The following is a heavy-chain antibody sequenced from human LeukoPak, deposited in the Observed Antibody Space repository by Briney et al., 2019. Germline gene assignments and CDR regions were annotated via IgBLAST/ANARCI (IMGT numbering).Heavy chain of an antibody. Sequence: SETLSLTCNVSGFSMSSGHYWGWIRQPPGKSLEWIGNIYHSGSTNYNPSLKSRVTISVDTSKNQFSLKLSSVTAADTAVYYCAREGYYVDYWGQGTLVTVSS. CDR3: AREGYYVDY. CDR1: GFSMSSGHY. CDR2: IYHSGST. V-gene: IGHV4-38-2*02. D-gene: IGHD3-10*02. J-gene: IGHJ4*02.